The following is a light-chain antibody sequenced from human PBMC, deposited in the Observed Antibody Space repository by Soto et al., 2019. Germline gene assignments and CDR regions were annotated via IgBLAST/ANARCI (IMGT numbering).Light chain of an antibody. J-gene: IGLJ1*01. CDR3: CSYTSSSTYV. Sequence: QSVLTQPASVSGSPGQSITISCTGTSSDVGGYKFVSWYQEHPGKAHKLMIYEVSNRPSGVSNRFSGSKSGNTASLTISGLQAEDEADYYCCSYTSSSTYVFGTGTKVTVL. CDR1: SSDVGGYKF. CDR2: EVS. V-gene: IGLV2-14*01.